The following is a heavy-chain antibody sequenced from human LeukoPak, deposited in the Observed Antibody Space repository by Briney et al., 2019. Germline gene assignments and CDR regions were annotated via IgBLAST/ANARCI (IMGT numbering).Heavy chain of an antibody. CDR3: ARDARYDFWSGQWSMDV. Sequence: PGGSLRLSCAASGFTFSSYWMSWVRQAPGKGLEWVANIKQDGSEKYYVDSVKGRFTISRDNAKNSLYLQMNSLRAEDTAVYYCARDARYDFWSGQWSMDVWGKGTTVTVSS. V-gene: IGHV3-7*01. J-gene: IGHJ6*04. CDR2: IKQDGSEK. CDR1: GFTFSSYW. D-gene: IGHD3-3*01.